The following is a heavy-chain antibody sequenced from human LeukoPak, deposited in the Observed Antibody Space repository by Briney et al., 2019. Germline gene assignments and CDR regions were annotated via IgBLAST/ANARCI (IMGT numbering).Heavy chain of an antibody. Sequence: GGSLRLSCAASGFTFSNYWMSWVRQAPGKGLEWVSYISSSSSTIYYADSVKGRFTISRDNAKNSLYLQMNSLRAEDTAVYYCASGGAYDYVWGSYRPGYWGQGTLVTVSS. D-gene: IGHD3-16*02. V-gene: IGHV3-48*01. CDR3: ASGGAYDYVWGSYRPGY. CDR1: GFTFSNYW. J-gene: IGHJ4*02. CDR2: ISSSSSTI.